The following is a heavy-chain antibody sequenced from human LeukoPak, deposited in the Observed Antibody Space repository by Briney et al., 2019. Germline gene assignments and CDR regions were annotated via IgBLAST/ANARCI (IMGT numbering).Heavy chain of an antibody. J-gene: IGHJ4*02. D-gene: IGHD5-12*01. Sequence: GGSLRLSCAASGFTFSSYEMNWVRQAPGKGLEWVSYISSSGSTIYYAASVKGPFTISRDNAKNSLYLPRDSMRGQDTAVYYCARASYDDTIVYWGEGTLVTLS. CDR3: ARASYDDTIVY. V-gene: IGHV3-48*03. CDR2: ISSSGSTI. CDR1: GFTFSSYE.